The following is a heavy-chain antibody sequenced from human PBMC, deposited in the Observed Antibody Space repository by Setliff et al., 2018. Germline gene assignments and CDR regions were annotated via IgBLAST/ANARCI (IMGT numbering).Heavy chain of an antibody. CDR2: ISNYNDIT. Sequence: ASVKVSCKASTYIFNSYGISWVRQAPGHGLEWMGWISNYNDITNYAQRFQGRVTLTTDTSTSTAYMELRSLGTDDTAVYYCSRLVRYCTTTTCQRASGGEFWGQGTQVTVSS. J-gene: IGHJ4*02. CDR1: TYIFNSYG. CDR3: SRLVRYCTTTTCQRASGGEF. V-gene: IGHV1-18*01. D-gene: IGHD2-2*01.